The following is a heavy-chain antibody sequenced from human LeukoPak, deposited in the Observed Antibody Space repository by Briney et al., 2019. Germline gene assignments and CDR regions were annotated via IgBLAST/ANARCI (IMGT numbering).Heavy chain of an antibody. V-gene: IGHV3-23*01. CDR3: AKDKGMYSSSWYFDY. CDR2: ISGSGGST. Sequence: PGGSLRLSCAASGFTFSSYAMSWVRQAPGKGLEWVSAISGSGGSTYYADSVKGRFTISRDNSKNTLYLQMNSLRAEDTAVYYCAKDKGMYSSSWYFDYWGQGTLVTVSS. J-gene: IGHJ4*02. CDR1: GFTFSSYA. D-gene: IGHD6-13*01.